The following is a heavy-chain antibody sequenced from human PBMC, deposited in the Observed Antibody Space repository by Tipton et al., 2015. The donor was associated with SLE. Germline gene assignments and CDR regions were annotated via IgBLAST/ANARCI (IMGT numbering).Heavy chain of an antibody. V-gene: IGHV3-23*01. CDR2: ISGSGGSA. J-gene: IGHJ4*02. Sequence: SLRLSCAASGFTFSNFAMCWVRQAPGKGLEWVATISGSGGSAYYADSVKGRFTISRDNSKNTLFLQMDNLRAEDTAVYYCFSLRDYWSQGTLVTVSS. CDR1: GFTFSNFA. CDR3: FSLRDY.